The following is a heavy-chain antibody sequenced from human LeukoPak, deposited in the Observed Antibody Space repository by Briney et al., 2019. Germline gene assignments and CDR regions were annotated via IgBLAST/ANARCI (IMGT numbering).Heavy chain of an antibody. CDR3: AKDKIVGDGRWEFDH. V-gene: IGHV3-53*01. D-gene: IGHD1-26*01. CDR2: IYSGGST. J-gene: IGHJ5*02. Sequence: PGGSLRLSCAASGFTVSSSYMSWVRQAPGKGLEWVSVIYSGGSTYYVDSVKGRFTISRDTTKNTLHLQMNSLRVEDTAQYYCAKDKIVGDGRWEFDHWGRGTLVTVSS. CDR1: GFTVSSSY.